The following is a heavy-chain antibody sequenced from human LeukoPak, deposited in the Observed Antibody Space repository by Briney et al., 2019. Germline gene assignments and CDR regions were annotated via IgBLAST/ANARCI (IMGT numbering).Heavy chain of an antibody. CDR1: GGTFSSYA. V-gene: IGHV1-69*01. CDR3: AREEYSSSSLGFDY. Sequence: SVKVSCKASGGTFSSYAISWVRQAPGQGLEWMGGITPIFGTANYAQKFQGRVTITADESTSTAYMELSSLRSEDTAVYYCAREEYSSSSLGFDYWGQGTLVTVSS. CDR2: ITPIFGTA. J-gene: IGHJ4*02. D-gene: IGHD6-6*01.